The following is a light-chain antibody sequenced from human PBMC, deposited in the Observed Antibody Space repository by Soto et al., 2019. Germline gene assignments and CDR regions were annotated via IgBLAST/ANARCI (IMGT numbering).Light chain of an antibody. CDR2: RNH. CDR3: AAWDASQRAVV. V-gene: IGLV1-44*01. CDR1: GSNIGTHA. Sequence: QSVLTQSPSESATPGQRVTISCSGSGSNIGTHAVNWYQQVPGTAPTLLIFRNHQRPSGVPDRFSGSKSGTSASLAISGPQSEDEADYYCAAWDASQRAVVFGGGTKLTVL. J-gene: IGLJ2*01.